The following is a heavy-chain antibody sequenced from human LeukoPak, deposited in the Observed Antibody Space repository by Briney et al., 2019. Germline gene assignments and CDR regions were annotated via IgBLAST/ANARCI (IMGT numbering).Heavy chain of an antibody. D-gene: IGHD3-16*01. CDR2: ISRNGGST. CDR1: GFTFRSYP. Sequence: GGSLRLSCSASGFTFRSYPMHWVRQAPGKGLEYVSAISRNGGSTYYPDPVKGRFTISRDNSKNTVYLQMSSLRPEDTAVYYCVKGGIYKAFDFWGQGTMVTVSS. V-gene: IGHV3-64D*09. CDR3: VKGGIYKAFDF. J-gene: IGHJ3*01.